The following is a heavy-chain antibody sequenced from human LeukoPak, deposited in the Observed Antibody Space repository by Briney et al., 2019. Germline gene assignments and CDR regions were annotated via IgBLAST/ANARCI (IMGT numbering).Heavy chain of an antibody. Sequence: SETLSLTCTVSGESISGFYWNWIRQPPGKGLEWIGEIYHSGSTNYNPSLKSRVTISVDKSKNQFSLKLSSVTAADTAVYYCARAAAVVLDYWGQGTLVTVSS. CDR1: GESISGFY. D-gene: IGHD6-13*01. CDR3: ARAAAVVLDY. V-gene: IGHV4-34*01. J-gene: IGHJ4*02. CDR2: IYHSGST.